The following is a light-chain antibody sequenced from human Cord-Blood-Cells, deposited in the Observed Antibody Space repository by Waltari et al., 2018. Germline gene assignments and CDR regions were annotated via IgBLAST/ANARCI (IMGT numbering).Light chain of an antibody. CDR1: QSISSW. CDR2: KAS. Sequence: IKKTQSPSTLSATVDDRVTITCRAIQSISSWLAWYQPKTGKAPKLLIYKASSLESGVPSRCSGSGSGKEFTLTIRRLQPDDFATYYCQQYNSYSYSFGQGTKLEIK. J-gene: IGKJ2*03. V-gene: IGKV1-5*03. CDR3: QQYNSYSYS.